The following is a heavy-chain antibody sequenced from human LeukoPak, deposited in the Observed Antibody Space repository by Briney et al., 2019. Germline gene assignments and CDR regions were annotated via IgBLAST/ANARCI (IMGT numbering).Heavy chain of an antibody. V-gene: IGHV3-48*03. D-gene: IGHD2-2*01. Sequence: GGSLRLSCAASGFTFSSYEMNWVRQAPGKGLEWVSHISSSGSTIYYADCVKGRFTISRDNAKNSLYLHMNSLRAEDTAVYYCARNIVPAAVNYYYYGMDVWGKGTTVTVSS. CDR3: ARNIVPAAVNYYYYGMDV. CDR1: GFTFSSYE. J-gene: IGHJ6*04. CDR2: ISSSGSTI.